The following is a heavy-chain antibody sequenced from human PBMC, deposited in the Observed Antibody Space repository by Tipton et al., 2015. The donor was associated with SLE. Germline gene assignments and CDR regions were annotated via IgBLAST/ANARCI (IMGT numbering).Heavy chain of an antibody. D-gene: IGHD3-10*01. CDR2: IYYSGST. CDR1: GGSFSGYY. CDR3: ARVSTYYYGSGSYYRYWYFDL. Sequence: TLSLTCAVYGGSFSGYYWSWIRQHPGKGLEWIGYIYYSGSTYYNPSLKSRVTISVDTSKNQFSLKLSSVTAADTAVYYCARVSTYYYGSGSYYRYWYFDLWGRDTLVTVSS. J-gene: IGHJ2*01. V-gene: IGHV4-31*11.